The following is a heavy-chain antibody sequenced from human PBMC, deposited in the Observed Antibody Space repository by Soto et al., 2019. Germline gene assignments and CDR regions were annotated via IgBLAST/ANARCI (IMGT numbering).Heavy chain of an antibody. J-gene: IGHJ4*02. CDR2: INPNSGGT. CDR3: ARDRAGHGPFAY. V-gene: IGHV1-2*02. D-gene: IGHD6-13*01. Sequence: ASVKVSCKASGYTFTGYHMHWVRQAPGQGLEWMGWINPNSGGTNYAQKFQGRVTMTRDTSISTAYMELSRLRSDDTAVYYCARDRAGHGPFAYWGQGXLVTVSS. CDR1: GYTFTGYH.